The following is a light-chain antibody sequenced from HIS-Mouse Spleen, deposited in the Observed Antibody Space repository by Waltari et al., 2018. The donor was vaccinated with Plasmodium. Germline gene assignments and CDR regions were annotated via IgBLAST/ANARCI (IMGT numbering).Light chain of an antibody. CDR2: EDS. CDR1: SLPKTY. CDR3: YSTDSSGNHRV. Sequence: SYELTQPPSVSVSPGQTARITFSGDSLPKTYAYWYQQKSGQAPALVIYEDSKRPSGIPERFSGSSSGTMATLTISGAQVEDEADYYCYSTDSSGNHRVFGGGTKLTVL. V-gene: IGLV3-10*01. J-gene: IGLJ3*02.